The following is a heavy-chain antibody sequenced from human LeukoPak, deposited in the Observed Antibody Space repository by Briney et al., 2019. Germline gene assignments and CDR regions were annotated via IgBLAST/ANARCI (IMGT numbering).Heavy chain of an antibody. Sequence: ASVKVSCKASGYTFTGYYMHLVRQAPGQGLEWMGWSNPNSGGTNYAQKFQGRVTMTRDTSISTAYMELSRLRSDDTAVYYCARVRAEIVLMVYAKGSYFDYWGQGTLVTVSS. J-gene: IGHJ4*02. CDR3: ARVRAEIVLMVYAKGSYFDY. CDR1: GYTFTGYY. V-gene: IGHV1-2*02. CDR2: SNPNSGGT. D-gene: IGHD2-8*01.